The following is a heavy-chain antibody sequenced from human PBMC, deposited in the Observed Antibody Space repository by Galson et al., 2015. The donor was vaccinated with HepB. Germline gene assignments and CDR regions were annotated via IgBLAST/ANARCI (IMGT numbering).Heavy chain of an antibody. D-gene: IGHD7-27*01. Sequence: SVKVSCKASGGTFSSYAISWVRQAPGQGLEWMGGIIPIFGTANYAQKFQGRVTITADESTSTAYMELSSLRSEDTAVYYCARTKLGIYNWFDPWGQGTLVTVSS. V-gene: IGHV1-69*13. J-gene: IGHJ5*02. CDR2: IIPIFGTA. CDR1: GGTFSSYA. CDR3: ARTKLGIYNWFDP.